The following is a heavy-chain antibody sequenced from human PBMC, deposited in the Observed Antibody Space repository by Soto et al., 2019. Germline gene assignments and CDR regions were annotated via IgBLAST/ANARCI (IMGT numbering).Heavy chain of an antibody. CDR2: IRSKANNYVT. J-gene: IGHJ4*02. D-gene: IGHD3-22*01. Sequence: EVQLVESGGGLVQPGGSLKLSCAASGFTFSGSGIHWVRQASGKGLEWVGRIRSKANNYVTAYAASVKGRFSISRDDSENTAYLQMNSLKAEDTAVYYCARLYYDNSAYPAYWGQGTVVTVSS. CDR3: ARLYYDNSAYPAY. V-gene: IGHV3-73*02. CDR1: GFTFSGSG.